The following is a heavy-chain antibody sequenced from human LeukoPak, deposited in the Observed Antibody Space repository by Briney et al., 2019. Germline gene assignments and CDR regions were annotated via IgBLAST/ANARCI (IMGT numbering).Heavy chain of an antibody. CDR3: AELGITMIGGV. CDR1: GFVFDDYD. CDR2: IRSDGYHT. D-gene: IGHD3-10*02. J-gene: IGHJ6*04. V-gene: IGHV3-30*02. Sequence: GGSLRLSCGASGFVFDDYDMHWVRQAPGKGLEWVAFIRSDGYHTYYTDSVKGRFTISRDNAKNSLYLQMNSLRAEGTAVYYCAELGITMIGGVWGKGTTVTISS.